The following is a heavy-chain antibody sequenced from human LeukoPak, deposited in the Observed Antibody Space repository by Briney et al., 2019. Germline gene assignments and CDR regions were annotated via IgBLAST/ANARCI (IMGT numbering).Heavy chain of an antibody. CDR2: INHSGST. Sequence: SETLSLTCAVYGGSFSGYYWSWIRQPPGKGLEWIGEINHSGSTNYNPSLKSRVTISVDTSKNQFSLKLSSVTAAGTAVYYCARRYGSGSYYYYYGMDVWGKGTTVTVSS. CDR3: ARRYGSGSYYYYYGMDV. J-gene: IGHJ6*04. CDR1: GGSFSGYY. V-gene: IGHV4-34*01. D-gene: IGHD3-10*01.